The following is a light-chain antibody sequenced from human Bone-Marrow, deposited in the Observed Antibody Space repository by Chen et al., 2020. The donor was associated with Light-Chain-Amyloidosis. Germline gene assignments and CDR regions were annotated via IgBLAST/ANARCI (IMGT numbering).Light chain of an antibody. CDR1: SDINVGSYR. V-gene: IGLV5-45*02. Sequence: QAVLTQPSSLSASPGASASLTCTFRSDINVGSYRIYWYQQKPGSPPQYLPRFKSDSEDQRGSGVPSRFSGSRDVSANAGILLISGLQSEDEADYYCMIWHSTAWVFGGGTKLTVL. CDR2: FKSDSED. CDR3: MIWHSTAWV. J-gene: IGLJ3*02.